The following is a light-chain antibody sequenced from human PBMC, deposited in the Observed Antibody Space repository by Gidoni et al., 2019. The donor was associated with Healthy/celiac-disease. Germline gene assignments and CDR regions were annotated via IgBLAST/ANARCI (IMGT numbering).Light chain of an antibody. J-gene: IGKJ2*04. CDR2: LGS. V-gene: IGKV2-28*01. CDR1: QSLLHSNGYNY. Sequence: DSVMTQSPLSLPVTPGEPASISCRSSQSLLHSNGYNYLDWYLQKPGQSPQLLIYLGSNRASGVPDRFSGSGSGTDFTLKISRVEAEDVGVYYCMQALQTPPCSFGQGTKLEIK. CDR3: MQALQTPPCS.